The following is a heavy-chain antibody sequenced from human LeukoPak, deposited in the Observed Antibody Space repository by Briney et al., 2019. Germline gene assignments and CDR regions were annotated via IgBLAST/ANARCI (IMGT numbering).Heavy chain of an antibody. V-gene: IGHV3-23*01. J-gene: IGHJ3*02. CDR3: AKPLGQHLVHKLAFDI. CDR2: ISGSSDST. D-gene: IGHD6-13*01. Sequence: GGSLRLSCAASGFTFSNYAMTWVRQAPGKGLEWVSTISGSSDSTFYADSVKGRFTISRDNSKNTLYLQMNSLRAEDTAVYYCAKPLGQHLVHKLAFDIWGQGTKVTVSS. CDR1: GFTFSNYA.